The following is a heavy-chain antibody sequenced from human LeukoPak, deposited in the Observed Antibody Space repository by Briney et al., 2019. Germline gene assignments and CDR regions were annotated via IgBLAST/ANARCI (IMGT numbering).Heavy chain of an antibody. CDR2: MHPNSGNT. V-gene: IGHV1-8*01. Sequence: GASVKVSCKASGYTFTSDEINWVRQATGQGLEWMGWMHPNSGNTGYAQKFQGRVTITSDTSANTVNMELTSLRSEDTAVYFCARDKALTTSYGMDVWGQGTTVTVSS. CDR1: GYTFTSDE. D-gene: IGHD2/OR15-2a*01. J-gene: IGHJ6*02. CDR3: ARDKALTTSYGMDV.